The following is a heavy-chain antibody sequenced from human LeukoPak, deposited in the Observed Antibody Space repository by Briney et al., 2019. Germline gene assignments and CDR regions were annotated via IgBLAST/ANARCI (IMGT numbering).Heavy chain of an antibody. CDR1: GFTFSNYV. CDR2: IHGSGGST. V-gene: IGHV3-23*01. Sequence: GGSLRLSCAASGFTFSNYVMGWVRQAPGKGLEWVSAIHGSGGSTFYADPVKGRFTISRDNSNNTLYLQMNGLRAEDTAVYYCAKVAAAAILNFFDYWGQGTLVTVSS. J-gene: IGHJ4*02. CDR3: AKVAAAAILNFFDY. D-gene: IGHD2-2*02.